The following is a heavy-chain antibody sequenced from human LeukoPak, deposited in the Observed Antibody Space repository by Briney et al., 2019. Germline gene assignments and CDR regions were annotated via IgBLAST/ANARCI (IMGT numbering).Heavy chain of an antibody. D-gene: IGHD4-17*01. CDR3: ARDYGVNDY. J-gene: IGHJ4*02. CDR2: ISSSGSTI. V-gene: IGHV3-48*03. CDR1: GFTFSSYE. Sequence: PGGSLRLSCAASGFTFSSYEMNWVRQAPGKGLEWVSYISSSGSTIYYADSVKGRFTISRDSAKNSLYLQMNSLRAEDTAVYYCARDYGVNDYWGQGTLVTVSS.